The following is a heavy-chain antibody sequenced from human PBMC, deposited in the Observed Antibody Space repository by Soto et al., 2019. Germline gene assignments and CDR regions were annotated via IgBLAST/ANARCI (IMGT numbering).Heavy chain of an antibody. V-gene: IGHV2-5*02. CDR1: GFSLTTSGVG. CDR2: IYWDDDK. D-gene: IGHD3-3*01. J-gene: IGHJ4*02. CDR3: AHRVLRTVFGLVTTTAIYFDF. Sequence: QITLNESGPTVVRPTETLTLTCRSSGFSLTTSGVGVGWIRQSPGKAPEWLALIYWDDDKRYSASLKSRLTITKDTSKNPVVLTVSDLNPTDTATYYCAHRVLRTVFGLVTTTAIYFDFWGQGTPVAVSS.